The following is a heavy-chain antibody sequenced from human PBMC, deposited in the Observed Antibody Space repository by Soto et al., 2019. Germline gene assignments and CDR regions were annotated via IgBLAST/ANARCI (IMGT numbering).Heavy chain of an antibody. CDR3: ARTDCSGGSCYYNWFDP. Sequence: SETLSLTCTVSGGSISSSSYYWGWIRQPPGKGLEWIGSIYYSGSTYYNPSLKSRVTISVDTSKNQFSLKLSSVTAADTAVYYCARTDCSGGSCYYNWFDPWGQGTLVTVSS. J-gene: IGHJ5*02. V-gene: IGHV4-39*01. CDR2: IYYSGST. D-gene: IGHD2-15*01. CDR1: GGSISSSSYY.